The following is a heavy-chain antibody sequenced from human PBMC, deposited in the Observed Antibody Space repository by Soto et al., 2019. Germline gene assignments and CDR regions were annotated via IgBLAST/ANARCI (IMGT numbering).Heavy chain of an antibody. CDR2: IIPIFGTA. Sequence: SVKVSCKASGGSFSSYAISWVRQAPGQGLEWMGGIIPIFGTANYAQKFQGRVTITADESTSTAYMELSSLRSEDTAVYYCAGHRYYDFWSGYDRFDPWGQGTLVTVSS. D-gene: IGHD3-3*01. CDR3: AGHRYYDFWSGYDRFDP. V-gene: IGHV1-69*13. J-gene: IGHJ5*02. CDR1: GGSFSSYA.